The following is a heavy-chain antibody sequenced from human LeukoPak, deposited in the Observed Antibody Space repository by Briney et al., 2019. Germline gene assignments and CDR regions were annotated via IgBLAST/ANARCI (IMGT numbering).Heavy chain of an antibody. CDR2: MHPGNGNT. CDR1: GYRFISNY. CDR3: AREGSYCVGGDCYSFDF. Sequence: ASVKVSCKASGYRFISNYIQWVRQAPGLGPEWMGWMHPGNGNTGYAEKFQGRVTMTRDTSINTAYMDLSSLRSDDTAVYYCAREGSYCVGGDCYSFDFWGQGTLITVSS. J-gene: IGHJ4*02. V-gene: IGHV1-2*02. D-gene: IGHD2-21*02.